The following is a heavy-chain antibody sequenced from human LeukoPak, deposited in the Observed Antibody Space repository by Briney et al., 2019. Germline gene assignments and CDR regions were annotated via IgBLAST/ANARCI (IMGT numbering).Heavy chain of an antibody. CDR2: IYYSGST. D-gene: IGHD1-26*01. Sequence: SETLSLTCTVSGGSISSYYWSWIRQPPGKGLEWIGYIYYSGSTNYNPSLKSRVTISVDTSKNQFSLKLSSVTAADTAVYYCARDGGGSYYMSAFDIWGQGTMVTVSS. V-gene: IGHV4-59*01. CDR1: GGSISSYY. CDR3: ARDGGGSYYMSAFDI. J-gene: IGHJ3*02.